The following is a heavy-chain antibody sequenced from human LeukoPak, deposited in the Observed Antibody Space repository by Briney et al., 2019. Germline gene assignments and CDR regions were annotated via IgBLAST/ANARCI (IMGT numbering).Heavy chain of an antibody. V-gene: IGHV4-39*07. CDR2: IYYSGST. J-gene: IGHJ4*02. CDR3: ARDAGSSSPGGHYFDY. D-gene: IGHD6-6*01. Sequence: PSETLSLTCTVSGGSISSSSYYWGWIRQPPGKGLEWIGSIYYSGSTYYNPSLKSRVTISVDRSKNQFSLKLSSVTAADTAVYYCARDAGSSSPGGHYFDYWGQGTLVTVSS. CDR1: GGSISSSSYY.